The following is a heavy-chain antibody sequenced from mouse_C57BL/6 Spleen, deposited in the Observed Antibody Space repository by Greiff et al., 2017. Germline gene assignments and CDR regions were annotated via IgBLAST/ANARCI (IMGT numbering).Heavy chain of an antibody. D-gene: IGHD1-1*01. CDR2: IDPSDSYT. J-gene: IGHJ1*03. Sequence: VQLQQSGAELVKPGASVKLSCKASGYTFTSYWMQWVKQRPGQGLEWIGEIDPSDSYTNYNQKFKGKATLTVDTSSSTAYMQLSSLTSEDSAVYYCARGGYYYGSLWYFDVWGTGTTVTVSS. V-gene: IGHV1-50*01. CDR3: ARGGYYYGSLWYFDV. CDR1: GYTFTSYW.